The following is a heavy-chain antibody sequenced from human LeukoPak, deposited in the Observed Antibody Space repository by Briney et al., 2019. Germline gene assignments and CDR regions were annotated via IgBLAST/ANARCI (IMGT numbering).Heavy chain of an antibody. CDR3: ARVGGVRGVVVPAYMDV. CDR1: GGSISSYY. Sequence: SETLSLTCTVSGGSISSYYWSWIRQPPGKGLEWIGYIYCSGSTNYNPSLKSRVTISVDTSKNQFSLKLSSVTAADTAVYYCARVGGVRGVVVPAYMDVWGKGTTVTVSS. V-gene: IGHV4-59*01. D-gene: IGHD2-2*01. J-gene: IGHJ6*03. CDR2: IYCSGST.